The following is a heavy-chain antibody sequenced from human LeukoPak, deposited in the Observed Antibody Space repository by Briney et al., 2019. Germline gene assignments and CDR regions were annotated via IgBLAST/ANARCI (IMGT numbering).Heavy chain of an antibody. J-gene: IGHJ1*01. Sequence: GGSLRLSCTASGFIVGSSYMSWVRQAPGKGPEWVSIIYSDQRTFYAESVKGRFTISRDDSQNMVLLQMDSLRAEDTARYYCARDSAFSSYSHWGQGALVTVSS. CDR2: IYSDQRT. V-gene: IGHV3-53*01. CDR3: ARDSAFSSYSH. CDR1: GFIVGSSY. D-gene: IGHD2-15*01.